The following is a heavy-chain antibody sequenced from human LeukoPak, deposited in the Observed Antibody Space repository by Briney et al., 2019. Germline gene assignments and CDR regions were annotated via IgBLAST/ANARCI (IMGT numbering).Heavy chain of an antibody. CDR1: GITFSSHW. Sequence: GGSLRLSCAASGITFSSHWMSWVRQAPGKGLEWVANIKEDGSEQYYVDSVKGRFTISRDNAKNSLYLQISGLRAEDTAVYYCARYALVPHYFDYWGQGTLVTVSS. CDR2: IKEDGSEQ. J-gene: IGHJ4*02. CDR3: ARYALVPHYFDY. D-gene: IGHD2-2*01. V-gene: IGHV3-7*05.